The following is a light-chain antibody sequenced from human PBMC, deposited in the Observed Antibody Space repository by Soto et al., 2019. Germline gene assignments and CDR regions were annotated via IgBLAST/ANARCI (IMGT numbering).Light chain of an antibody. Sequence: QSALTQPASVSGSPGQSITISCTGTSSDVGGYNYVSWYQHHPGKAPELMIYEVSNRPSGVSDRFSGSKSGNTASLTISGLQAVDEADYHCSSYTSSRTLVFGNGTKLTVL. CDR3: SSYTSSRTLV. J-gene: IGLJ1*01. CDR1: SSDVGGYNY. V-gene: IGLV2-14*01. CDR2: EVS.